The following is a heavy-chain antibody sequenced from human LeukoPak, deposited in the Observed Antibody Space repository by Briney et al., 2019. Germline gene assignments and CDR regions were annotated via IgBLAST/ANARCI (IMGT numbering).Heavy chain of an antibody. J-gene: IGHJ4*01. V-gene: IGHV4-59*01. CDR2: IYSSGST. CDR3: ARAGDSTGYPFDY. Sequence: SETLSLTCTVSGGSISSDYWSWIRQPPGKGLEWIGYIYSSGSTNYNPSLKSRVTMSVDTSKNQFSLRLGSVTVADTDVYYCARAGDSTGYPFDYWGHGTLVPVS. D-gene: IGHD3-22*01. CDR1: GGSISSDY.